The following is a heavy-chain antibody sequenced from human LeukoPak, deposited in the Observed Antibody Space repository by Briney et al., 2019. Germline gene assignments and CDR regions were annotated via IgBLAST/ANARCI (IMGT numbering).Heavy chain of an antibody. CDR2: IYYSGST. CDR3: ARVAPAAITIDP. J-gene: IGHJ5*02. Sequence: SETLSLTCTVSGGSISSGDYYWSWIRQPPGKGLEWIGYIYYSGSTYYNPSLKSRVTISVDTSKNQFSLKLSSVTAADTAVYYCARVAPAAITIDPWGQGTLVTVSS. CDR1: GGSISSGDYY. D-gene: IGHD2-2*02. V-gene: IGHV4-30-4*08.